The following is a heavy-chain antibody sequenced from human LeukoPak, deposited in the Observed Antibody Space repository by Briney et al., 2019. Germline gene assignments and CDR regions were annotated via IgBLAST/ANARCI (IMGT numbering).Heavy chain of an antibody. CDR2: ISSSSSTI. CDR1: GFTFTTYW. V-gene: IGHV3-48*01. J-gene: IGHJ6*03. Sequence: QPGGSLRFSCAASGFTFTTYWMSWVRQAPGKGLEWVSYISSSSSTIYYADSVKGRFTISRDNAKNSLYLQMNSLRAEDTAVYYCARWTTMVRGYMDVWGKGTTVTVSS. D-gene: IGHD3-10*01. CDR3: ARWTTMVRGYMDV.